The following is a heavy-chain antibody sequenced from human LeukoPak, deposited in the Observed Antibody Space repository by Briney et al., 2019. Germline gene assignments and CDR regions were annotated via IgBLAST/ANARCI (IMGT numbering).Heavy chain of an antibody. V-gene: IGHV3-48*01. CDR1: GFTFSSYS. CDR2: ISSSSSTI. CDR3: ARDQAIVLWESWCAFDI. Sequence: GGSLRLSCAASGFTFSSYSMNWVSQAPGKGLEWVSYISSSSSTIYYADSVKGRFTISRDNAKNSLYLQMNSLRAEDTAVYYCARDQAIVLWESWCAFDIWGQGTMVTVSS. J-gene: IGHJ3*02. D-gene: IGHD2-8*01.